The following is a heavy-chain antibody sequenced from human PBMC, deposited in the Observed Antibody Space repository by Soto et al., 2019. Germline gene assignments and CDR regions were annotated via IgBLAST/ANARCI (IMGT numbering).Heavy chain of an antibody. CDR3: ARDPTIFGVVQNYGMDV. CDR1: GYTFTTFG. CDR2: ISAYNGYT. J-gene: IGHJ6*02. Sequence: GASVKVSCKASGYTFTTFGISWVRQAPGQRLEWMGWISAYNGYTNYAQKLQGRVTMTTDTSTSTAYTELRSLRSDDTAVYYCARDPTIFGVVQNYGMDVWGQGTTVTVSS. D-gene: IGHD3-3*01. V-gene: IGHV1-18*01.